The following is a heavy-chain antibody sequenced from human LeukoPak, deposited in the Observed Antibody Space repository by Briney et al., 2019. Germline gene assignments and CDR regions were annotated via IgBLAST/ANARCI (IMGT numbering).Heavy chain of an antibody. CDR1: GFPFSGYW. Sequence: PGGSLRLSCAASGFPFSGYWMTWVRQAPGRGLEWVATIKEDGSEAYFGDSVKGRFAISRDNAKNSLYLQMNRLRGEDTAVYYCARGGANRFDYWGQGTLVTVSS. CDR3: ARGGANRFDY. CDR2: IKEDGSEA. J-gene: IGHJ4*02. D-gene: IGHD3-16*01. V-gene: IGHV3-7*04.